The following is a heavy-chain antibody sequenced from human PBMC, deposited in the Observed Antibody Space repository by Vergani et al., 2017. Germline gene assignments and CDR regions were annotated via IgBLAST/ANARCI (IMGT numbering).Heavy chain of an antibody. V-gene: IGHV3-30*02. CDR1: GFTLRNYD. CDR3: AKHFRGWGIDY. D-gene: IGHD3-16*01. CDR2: IQFDGSKQ. J-gene: IGHJ4*02. Sequence: QVQLVESGGGVVQRGGSLRLSCATSGFTLRNYDMQWIRQGPGKGLEFVAFIQFDGSKQYYADSVKGRFTLSRDFSKNTLYLQMNSLRTDDTATYYCAKHFRGWGIDYWGQGTQVIVSS.